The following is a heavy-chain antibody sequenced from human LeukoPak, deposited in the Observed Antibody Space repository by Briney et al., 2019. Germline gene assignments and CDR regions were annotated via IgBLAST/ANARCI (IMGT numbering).Heavy chain of an antibody. CDR2: INPSGGST. J-gene: IGHJ4*02. D-gene: IGHD2-21*02. V-gene: IGHV1-46*01. Sequence: ASVKVSCKASGYTFTSYYMHWVRQAPGQGLEWMGIINPSGGSTSYAQKFQGRVTMTRDTSTSTFYMELSSMRSEDTAVYYCARELLDCGGDCYGPDYWGQGTLVTVSS. CDR3: ARELLDCGGDCYGPDY. CDR1: GYTFTSYY.